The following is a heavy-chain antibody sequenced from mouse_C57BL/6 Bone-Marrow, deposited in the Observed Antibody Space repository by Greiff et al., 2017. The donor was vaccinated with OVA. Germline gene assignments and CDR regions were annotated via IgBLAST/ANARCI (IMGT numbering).Heavy chain of an antibody. D-gene: IGHD2-5*01. CDR3: AYYSNYAAMDY. CDR1: GYTFTSYW. J-gene: IGHJ4*01. CDR2: IDPSDSYT. V-gene: IGHV1-50*01. Sequence: VQLQQPGAELVKPGASVKLSCKASGYTFTSYWMQWVKQRPGQGLEWIGEIDPSDSYTNYNQKFKGKATLTVETSSSTAYMQLSSLTSEDSAVYYCAYYSNYAAMDYWGQGTSVTVSS.